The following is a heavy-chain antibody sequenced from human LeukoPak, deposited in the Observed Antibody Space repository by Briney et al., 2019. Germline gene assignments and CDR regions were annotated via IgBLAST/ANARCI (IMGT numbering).Heavy chain of an antibody. CDR2: ISGSGGST. CDR3: AKDKDAGIAVAGTVGEIDY. Sequence: GGSLRLSCVVSGLTFSSYAFHWVRQAPGKGLEWVSAISGSGGSTYYADSVKGRFTISRDNSKNTLYLQMNSLRAEDTAVYYCAKDKDAGIAVAGTVGEIDYWGQGTLVTVSS. J-gene: IGHJ4*02. V-gene: IGHV3-23*01. D-gene: IGHD6-19*01. CDR1: GLTFSSYA.